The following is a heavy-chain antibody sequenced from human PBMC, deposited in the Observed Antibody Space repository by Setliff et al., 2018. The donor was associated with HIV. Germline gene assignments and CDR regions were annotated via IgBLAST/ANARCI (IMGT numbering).Heavy chain of an antibody. CDR2: INAGNGNT. CDR1: GGTFSIFS. Sequence: ASVKVSCKTSGGTFSIFSITWVRQAPGQRLEWMGWINAGNGNTIYSQKFQGRVTITRDTSASTAYMELSSLRSEDTGVYYCAIGSSNWPHRPNNYYFDYWGQGTPVTVSS. J-gene: IGHJ4*02. D-gene: IGHD6-13*01. CDR3: AIGSSNWPHRPNNYYFDY. V-gene: IGHV1-3*01.